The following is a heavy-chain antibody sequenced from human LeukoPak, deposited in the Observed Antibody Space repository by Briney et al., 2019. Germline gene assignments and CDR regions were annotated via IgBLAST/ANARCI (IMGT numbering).Heavy chain of an antibody. V-gene: IGHV4-39*07. CDR2: IYYSGST. CDR3: ASLRAAARPPQKYYFDY. CDR1: GGSISSSSYY. J-gene: IGHJ4*02. Sequence: SETLSLTCTVSGGSISSSSYYWGWIRQPPGKGLEWIGSIYYSGSTYYNPSLESRVTMSVDTSKNQFSLKLSSVTAADTAVYYCASLRAAARPPQKYYFDYWGQGTLVTVSS. D-gene: IGHD6-6*01.